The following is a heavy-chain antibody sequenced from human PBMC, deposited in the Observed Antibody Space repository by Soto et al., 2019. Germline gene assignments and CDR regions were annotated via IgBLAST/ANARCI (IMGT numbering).Heavy chain of an antibody. V-gene: IGHV1-46*01. CDR2: IRPRGENT. CDR3: ATAPKESFYVDF. Sequence: ASVKVSFKASSYTLSKYNIHWLRQAPGQGLEWLGIIRPRGENTGYAQRFQGRVTVTRDTSTSTVYMELTSLKSDDTGVYYCATAPKESFYVDFWGQGILVPV. D-gene: IGHD3-10*01. J-gene: IGHJ4*02. CDR1: SYTLSKYN.